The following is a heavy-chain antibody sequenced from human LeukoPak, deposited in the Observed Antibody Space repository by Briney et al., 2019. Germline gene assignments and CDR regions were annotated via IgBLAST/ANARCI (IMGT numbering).Heavy chain of an antibody. V-gene: IGHV4-30-4*01. CDR1: GGSISSGDYY. Sequence: SETLSLTCTVSGGSISSGDYYWSWIRQPPGTGLEWIGYIYYSGSTYYNPSLKSRVTISVDTSKDQFSLKLSSVTAADTAVYYCARVAKSSGDAFDIWGQGTMVTVSS. CDR3: ARVAKSSGDAFDI. CDR2: IYYSGST. D-gene: IGHD3-22*01. J-gene: IGHJ3*02.